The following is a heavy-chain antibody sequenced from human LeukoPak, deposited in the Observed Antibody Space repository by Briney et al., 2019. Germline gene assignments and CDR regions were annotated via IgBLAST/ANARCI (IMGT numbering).Heavy chain of an antibody. CDR1: GGSVSDYY. J-gene: IGHJ5*02. Sequence: SETLSLTCTISGGSVSDYYWSWIRQSPGKGLEWIGYIYHTGSTSYSPSLKSRVTISADTSQNQFSLKLSSVTAADTAVYYCARESSSWYPSGFDPWGQGTLVTVSS. V-gene: IGHV4-59*02. D-gene: IGHD6-13*01. CDR2: IYHTGST. CDR3: ARESSSWYPSGFDP.